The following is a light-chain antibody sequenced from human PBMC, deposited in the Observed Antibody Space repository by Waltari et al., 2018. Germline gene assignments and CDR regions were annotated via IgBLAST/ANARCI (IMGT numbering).Light chain of an antibody. CDR2: TDN. V-gene: IGLV1-44*01. CDR1: SSNIRRNT. J-gene: IGLJ3*02. Sequence: QSVLTQPPSASGTPGQGVTISCSGSSSNIRRNTVSWYQQFPGAAPQLLMHTDNQRPSGVPDRFSGSKSGTSASLAISGLQFEDEAQYFCATWDDSLNGRVFGGGTKVTVL. CDR3: ATWDDSLNGRV.